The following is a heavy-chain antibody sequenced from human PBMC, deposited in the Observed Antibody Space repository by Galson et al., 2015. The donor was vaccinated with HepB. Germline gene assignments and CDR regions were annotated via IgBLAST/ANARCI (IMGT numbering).Heavy chain of an antibody. Sequence: SLRLSCAASGFTFSSYAMSWVRQAPGKGLEWVSAISGSGGSTYYADSVKGRFPISRDNSKNTLYLQMNSLRAEDTAVYYCAKDIVVVAETQGYFDYWGQGTLVTVSS. CDR3: AKDIVVVAETQGYFDY. CDR1: GFTFSSYA. J-gene: IGHJ4*02. V-gene: IGHV3-23*01. D-gene: IGHD2-21*01. CDR2: ISGSGGST.